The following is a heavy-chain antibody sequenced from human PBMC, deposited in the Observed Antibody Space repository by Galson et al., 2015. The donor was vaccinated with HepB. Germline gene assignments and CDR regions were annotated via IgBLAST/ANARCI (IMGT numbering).Heavy chain of an antibody. V-gene: IGHV3-11*06. D-gene: IGHD4-17*01. CDR3: ARVADADYGDHSHFDY. CDR1: GFTFSDYY. Sequence: SLRLSCAASGFTFSDYYMSWIRQAPGKGLEWVSYISSSSTYTNYADSVKGRFTISRDNAKKSLYLQINSLRAEDTAVDYCARVADADYGDHSHFDYWGQGTLVTVSS. CDR2: ISSSSTYT. J-gene: IGHJ4*02.